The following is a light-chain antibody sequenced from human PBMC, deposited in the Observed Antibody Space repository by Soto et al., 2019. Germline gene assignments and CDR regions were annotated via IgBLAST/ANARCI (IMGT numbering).Light chain of an antibody. Sequence: QSALTQPPSASGTPGQRVTISCSGSSSNIGSNTVNWHQQLPGTAPKLLIYSNNQRPSGVPGRFSGSKSGTSASLAISGLQSEDEADYYCAAWDDSLNGYVFGTGTKVTVL. CDR1: SSNIGSNT. CDR2: SNN. V-gene: IGLV1-44*01. J-gene: IGLJ1*01. CDR3: AAWDDSLNGYV.